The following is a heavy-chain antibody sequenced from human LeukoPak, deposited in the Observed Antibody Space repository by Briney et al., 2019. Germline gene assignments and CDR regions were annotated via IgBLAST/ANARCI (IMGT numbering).Heavy chain of an antibody. CDR2: ISSSGSTI. D-gene: IGHD4-17*01. CDR1: GFTFSSYE. J-gene: IGHJ3*02. Sequence: GGSLRLSCAASGFTFSSYEMNWARQAPGKGLEWVSYISSSGSTIYYADSVKGRFTISRDNAKNSLYLQMNSLRAEDTAVYYCARAFIRADAFDIWGQGTMVTVSS. CDR3: ARAFIRADAFDI. V-gene: IGHV3-48*03.